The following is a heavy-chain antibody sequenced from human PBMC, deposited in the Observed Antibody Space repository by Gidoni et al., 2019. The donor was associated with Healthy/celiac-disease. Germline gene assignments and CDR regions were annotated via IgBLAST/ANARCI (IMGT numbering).Heavy chain of an antibody. D-gene: IGHD3-22*01. CDR1: GGSISSSSYY. CDR3: ASSPIVVVIYDAFDI. Sequence: QLQLQESGPGLVKPSETLSLTCTVSGGSISSSSYYWGWIRQPPGKGLEWIGSIYYSGSTYYNPSLKSRVTISVDTSENQFSLKLSSVTAADTAVYYCASSPIVVVIYDAFDIWGQGTMVTVSS. CDR2: IYYSGST. V-gene: IGHV4-39*01. J-gene: IGHJ3*02.